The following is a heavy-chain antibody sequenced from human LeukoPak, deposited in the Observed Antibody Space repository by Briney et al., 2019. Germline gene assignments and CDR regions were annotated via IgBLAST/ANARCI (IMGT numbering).Heavy chain of an antibody. CDR2: IYYSGST. D-gene: IGHD3-22*01. V-gene: IGHV4-59*01. J-gene: IGHJ5*02. CDR3: ARRSYSAWFDP. CDR1: GDSISSYY. Sequence: PSETLSLTCTVSGDSISSYYWSWIRQPPGEGLEWIGHIYYSGSTNYNPSLKSRVTISLDTSKNQFSLRLSSVTAADTAVYYCARRSYSAWFDPWGQGTLVTVSS.